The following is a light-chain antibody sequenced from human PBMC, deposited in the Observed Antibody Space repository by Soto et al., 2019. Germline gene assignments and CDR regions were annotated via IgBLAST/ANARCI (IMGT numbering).Light chain of an antibody. Sequence: QSALTQPRSVSGSPGQSVTISCTGTSSDVGGYNYVSWYQQHPGKAPKLMIYDVTKRPSGVPDRFSGSKSGNTASLTISGLQADDEADYYCCSYAGSYIVVFGTGTKLTVL. J-gene: IGLJ1*01. V-gene: IGLV2-11*01. CDR1: SSDVGGYNY. CDR2: DVT. CDR3: CSYAGSYIVV.